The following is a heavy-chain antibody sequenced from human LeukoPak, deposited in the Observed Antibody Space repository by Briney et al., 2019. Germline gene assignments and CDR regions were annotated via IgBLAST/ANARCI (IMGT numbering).Heavy chain of an antibody. CDR1: GFTFSSYW. CDR2: INSDGSST. CDR3: ARGYCRGGSCYSGDAFDI. V-gene: IGHV3-74*01. D-gene: IGHD2-15*01. Sequence: GGSLRLSCAASGFTFSSYWMHWVRQAPGKGLVWVSRINSDGSSTSYADSVKGRFTISRDNAKNTLYLQMNSLRADDTAVDYCARGYCRGGSCYSGDAFDIWGQGTMVTVSS. J-gene: IGHJ3*02.